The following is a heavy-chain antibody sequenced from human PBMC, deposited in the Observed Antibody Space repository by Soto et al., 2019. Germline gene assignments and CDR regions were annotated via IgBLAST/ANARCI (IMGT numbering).Heavy chain of an antibody. D-gene: IGHD5-18*01. Sequence: GGSLRLSCAASGFTFSSYGMHWVRQAPGKGLEWVAVIWYDGSNKYYADSVKGRFTISRDNSKNTLYLQMNSLRAEDTAVYYCARELVATAMDYWGPGTLVTVSS. CDR1: GFTFSSYG. CDR3: ARELVATAMDY. J-gene: IGHJ4*02. V-gene: IGHV3-33*01. CDR2: IWYDGSNK.